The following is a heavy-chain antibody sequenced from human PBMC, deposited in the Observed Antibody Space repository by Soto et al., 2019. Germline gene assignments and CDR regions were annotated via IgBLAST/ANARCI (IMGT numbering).Heavy chain of an antibody. J-gene: IGHJ5*01. Sequence: PSETLSLTCTVSGGSISTYFWSWIRQPPGKGLEWIAYVYYGGITNYNPSLKSRVTISVDTSKNQFSLKLTSLTAADTAVYYCASLHSPYSPGWTGVVDPWGPGTLVTVSS. CDR3: ASLHSPYSPGWTGVVDP. V-gene: IGHV4-59*01. CDR1: GGSISTYF. CDR2: VYYGGIT. D-gene: IGHD6-19*01.